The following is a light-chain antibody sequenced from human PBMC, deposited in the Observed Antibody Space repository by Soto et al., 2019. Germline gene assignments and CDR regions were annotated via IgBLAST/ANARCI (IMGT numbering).Light chain of an antibody. CDR3: QHYNNRPFT. CDR1: QSVSSN. J-gene: IGKJ2*01. CDR2: GAS. V-gene: IGKV3-15*01. Sequence: EIVMTQSPATLSVSPGERVTLSCRASQSVSSNLAWYQQKPGQAPTLLIYGASARASGIPARFSGSGSGTEFTLTISSLQSEDFAVYYCQHYNNRPFTFGQGTKLEIK.